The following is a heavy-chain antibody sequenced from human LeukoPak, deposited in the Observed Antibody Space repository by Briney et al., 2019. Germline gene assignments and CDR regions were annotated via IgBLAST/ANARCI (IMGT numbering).Heavy chain of an antibody. CDR2: IYYSGST. Sequence: SQTLSLTCTVSGGSTSSGDYYWSWIRQPPGKGLEWIGYIYYSGSTYYNLSLKSRVTISVDTSKNQFSLKLSSVTAADTPLYYCARRRYYDGSGYLEWGQGTLLSVSS. CDR1: GGSTSSGDYY. D-gene: IGHD3-22*01. CDR3: ARRRYYDGSGYLE. J-gene: IGHJ1*01. V-gene: IGHV4-30-4*08.